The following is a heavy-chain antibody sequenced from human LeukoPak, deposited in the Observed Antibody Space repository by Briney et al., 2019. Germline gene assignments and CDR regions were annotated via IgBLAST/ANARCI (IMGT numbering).Heavy chain of an antibody. CDR2: IYHSGST. CDR1: GYSISSGYY. J-gene: IGHJ4*02. V-gene: IGHV4-38-2*02. D-gene: IGHD3-22*01. CDR3: ARDRNTMIVVVPFDY. Sequence: PSETLSLTCTVSGYSISSGYYWGWIRQPPGRGLACIGNIYHSGSTYYNPSLKSRVTISVDTSKNQFSLKLSSVTAADTAVYYCARDRNTMIVVVPFDYWGQGTLVTVSS.